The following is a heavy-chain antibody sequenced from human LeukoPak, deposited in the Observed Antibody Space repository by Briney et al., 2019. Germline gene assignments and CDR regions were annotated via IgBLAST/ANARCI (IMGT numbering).Heavy chain of an antibody. CDR1: GFTFSNTW. J-gene: IGHJ4*02. Sequence: PGGSLRLSCAAPGFTFSNTWMNWVRQGPGKGLEWVSRITSDGSRTIYADSVKGRFTISRDNAKSTVYLQMNSLTAEDTALYYCVRRAGSERYFDYWGQGTLVTVSS. CDR3: VRRAGSERYFDY. CDR2: ITSDGSRT. V-gene: IGHV3-74*01. D-gene: IGHD3-10*01.